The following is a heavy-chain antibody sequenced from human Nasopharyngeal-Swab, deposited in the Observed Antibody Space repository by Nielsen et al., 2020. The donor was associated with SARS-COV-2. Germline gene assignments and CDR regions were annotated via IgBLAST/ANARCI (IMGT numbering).Heavy chain of an antibody. CDR3: AKDRGCSGGSCYVHWYFDL. J-gene: IGHJ2*01. CDR2: IGGTGGRT. V-gene: IGHV3-23*01. CDR1: GFTFSAYA. Sequence: GRSLRLSCAASGFTFSAYAMSWVRQAPGKGLEWGSAIGGTGGRTYYADSVKGQFTISRDNSKITLYLQVNSLRAEDTAVYYCAKDRGCSGGSCYVHWYFDLWGRGTLVTVSS. D-gene: IGHD2-15*01.